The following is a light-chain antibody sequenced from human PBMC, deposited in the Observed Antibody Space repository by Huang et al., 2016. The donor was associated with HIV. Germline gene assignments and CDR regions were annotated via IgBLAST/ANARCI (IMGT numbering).Light chain of an antibody. CDR1: QSVSSN. Sequence: EVVMTQSPATLSVSPGERATLSCRASQSVSSNLAWYQQKPGQVPRLLIYGASTRATGSPARFSGSGSGTEFTLTISSLQSEDCAVYYCQQYNNWPPVTFGQGTKLEIK. CDR2: GAS. V-gene: IGKV3D-15*01. J-gene: IGKJ2*01. CDR3: QQYNNWPPVT.